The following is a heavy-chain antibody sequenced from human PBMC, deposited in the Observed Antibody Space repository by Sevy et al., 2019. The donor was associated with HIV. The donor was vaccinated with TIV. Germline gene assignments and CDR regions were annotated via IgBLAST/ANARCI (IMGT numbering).Heavy chain of an antibody. Sequence: GGSLRLSCAASGFTFAKYSMSWVRQAPGKGLEWVSTFSFGCGRINYADSVKGRFTISRDDSKNTLFLQMNSLRAEDTAKYFCAREGCTQPYDSWGQGTLVTVSS. V-gene: IGHV3-23*01. J-gene: IGHJ4*02. CDR2: FSFGCGRI. D-gene: IGHD2-8*01. CDR1: GFTFAKYS. CDR3: AREGCTQPYDS.